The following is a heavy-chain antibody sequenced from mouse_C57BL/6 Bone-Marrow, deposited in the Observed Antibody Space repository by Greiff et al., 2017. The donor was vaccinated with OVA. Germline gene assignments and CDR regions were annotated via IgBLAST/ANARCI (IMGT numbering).Heavy chain of an antibody. D-gene: IGHD1-1*01. V-gene: IGHV1-19*01. CDR3: ARRGITTVVPDY. CDR1: GYTFTDYY. CDR2: INPYNGGT. J-gene: IGHJ2*01. Sequence: EVQLQQSGPVLVKPGASVKMSCKASGYTFTDYYMNWVKQSHGKSLEWIGVINPYNGGTSYNQKFKGKATLTVDKSSSTAYMELNSLTSEDSAVYSCARRGITTVVPDYWGQGTTLTVSS.